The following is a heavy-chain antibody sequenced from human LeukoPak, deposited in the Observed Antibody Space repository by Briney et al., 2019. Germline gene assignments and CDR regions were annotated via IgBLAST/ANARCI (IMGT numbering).Heavy chain of an antibody. CDR1: GGTFSSYA. CDR3: AGVREDYDSSGYCDY. J-gene: IGHJ4*02. CDR2: IIPIFGTA. Sequence: ASVKVSCKASGGTFSSYAISWVRQAPGQGLEWMGGIIPIFGTANYAQKFQGRVTITADESTSTAYMELSSLRSEDTAVYYCAGVREDYDSSGYCDYWGQGTLVTVSS. V-gene: IGHV1-69*01. D-gene: IGHD3-22*01.